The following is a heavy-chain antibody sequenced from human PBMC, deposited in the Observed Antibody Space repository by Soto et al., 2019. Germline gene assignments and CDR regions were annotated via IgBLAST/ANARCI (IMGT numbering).Heavy chain of an antibody. CDR1: GGTFSSYT. Sequence: QVQLVQSGAEVKKPGSSVKVSCKASGGTFSSYTISWVRQAPGQGLEWMGRIIPILGIANYAQKFQGSVTITADKSTSTAYMELSSLRSEDTAVYYCARYCSSTSCYEMEDAFDIWGQGTMVTVSS. D-gene: IGHD2-2*01. CDR2: IIPILGIA. CDR3: ARYCSSTSCYEMEDAFDI. J-gene: IGHJ3*02. V-gene: IGHV1-69*02.